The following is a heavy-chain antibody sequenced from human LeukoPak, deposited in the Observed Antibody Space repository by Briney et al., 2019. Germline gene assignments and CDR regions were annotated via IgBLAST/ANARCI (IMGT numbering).Heavy chain of an antibody. D-gene: IGHD4-17*01. Sequence: PGGSLRLSCAASGFTFSDYYMSRIRQAPGKGLEWVSYISSSGSTIYYADSVKGRFTISRDNAKNSLYLQMNSLGAEDTAVYYCAARDDYGDSLIDYWGQGTLVTVSS. CDR3: AARDDYGDSLIDY. J-gene: IGHJ4*02. V-gene: IGHV3-11*01. CDR2: ISSSGSTI. CDR1: GFTFSDYY.